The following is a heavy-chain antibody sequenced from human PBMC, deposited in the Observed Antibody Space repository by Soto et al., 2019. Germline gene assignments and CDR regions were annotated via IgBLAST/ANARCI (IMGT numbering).Heavy chain of an antibody. V-gene: IGHV4-30-4*01. CDR3: FFFQTWDGRRGFRSVSAFLLNRSSDL. J-gene: IGHJ2*01. CDR2: IYYSGST. D-gene: IGHD1-26*01. Sequence: PTGKGLERIGYIYYSGSTYYNPTLTSRVTISVETSKNQFSLKLSSVTAADTAVYFCFFFQTWDGRRGFRSVSAFLLNRSSDL.